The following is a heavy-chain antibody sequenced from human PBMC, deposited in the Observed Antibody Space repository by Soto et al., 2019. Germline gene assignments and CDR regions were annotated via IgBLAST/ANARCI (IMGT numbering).Heavy chain of an antibody. CDR1: GYTFTSYG. V-gene: IGHV1-18*04. CDR3: ARESLHYYDSSGYTSDY. CDR2: ISAYNGNT. J-gene: IGHJ4*02. D-gene: IGHD3-22*01. Sequence: ASVKVSCKASGYTFTSYGISWVRQAPGQGLEWMGWISAYNGNTNYAQKLQGRVTMTTDTSTSTAYMELRSLRSDDTAVYYCARESLHYYDSSGYTSDYWGQGTLVTVSS.